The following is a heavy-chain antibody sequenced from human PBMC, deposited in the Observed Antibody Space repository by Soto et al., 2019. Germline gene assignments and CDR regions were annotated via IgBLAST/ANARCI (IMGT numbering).Heavy chain of an antibody. CDR1: GGTLSNSA. CDR2: TITIIGTK. Sequence: QVHLVQSGAEVRKPGSSVKVSCKASGGTLSNSAVSWVRQAPGQGLEWMGGTITIIGTKQYAQKFQGRVTFTADDSTKTAYMELRSLRSEDTAVYYCARGESSDTGYGDWGQGTLVTVSS. D-gene: IGHD3-22*01. V-gene: IGHV1-69*01. J-gene: IGHJ4*02. CDR3: ARGESSDTGYGD.